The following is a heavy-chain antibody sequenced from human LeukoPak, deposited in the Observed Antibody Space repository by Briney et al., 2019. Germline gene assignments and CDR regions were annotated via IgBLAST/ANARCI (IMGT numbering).Heavy chain of an antibody. V-gene: IGHV3-64*01. CDR1: GFTFSSYA. Sequence: PGGSLRLSCAASGFTFSSYAMHWVRQAPGKGLEYVSAISSNGGSTYYANSVKGRFTISRDNSKNTLYLQIGSLRAEDMAVYYCASLDCSGGSCYSGAFDIWGQGTMVTVSS. D-gene: IGHD2-15*01. CDR3: ASLDCSGGSCYSGAFDI. CDR2: ISSNGGST. J-gene: IGHJ3*02.